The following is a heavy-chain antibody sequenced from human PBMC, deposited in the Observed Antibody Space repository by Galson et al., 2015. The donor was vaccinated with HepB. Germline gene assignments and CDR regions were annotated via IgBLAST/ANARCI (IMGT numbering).Heavy chain of an antibody. Sequence: SLRLSCAASGFTFSSYAMHWVRQAPGKGLEWVAVISYDGSNKYYADSVKGRFTISRDNSKNTLYLQMNSLRAEDTAVYYCARDPIYGSGSYPYGMDVWGQGTTVTVSS. V-gene: IGHV3-30-3*01. CDR1: GFTFSSYA. D-gene: IGHD3-10*01. J-gene: IGHJ6*02. CDR2: ISYDGSNK. CDR3: ARDPIYGSGSYPYGMDV.